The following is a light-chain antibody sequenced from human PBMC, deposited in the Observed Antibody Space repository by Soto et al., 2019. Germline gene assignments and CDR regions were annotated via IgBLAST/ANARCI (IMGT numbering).Light chain of an antibody. Sequence: EIVLTQSPGTLSLSPGERATLSCRANQSLSRPYLAWYQQKPGQAPRLLIHGASSRASGIPDRFSGSGSGTDFTLTISGLEPEDFAVYYCQQYRSSPRTFGPGTKVEVK. CDR2: GAS. CDR1: QSLSRPY. CDR3: QQYRSSPRT. J-gene: IGKJ1*01. V-gene: IGKV3-20*01.